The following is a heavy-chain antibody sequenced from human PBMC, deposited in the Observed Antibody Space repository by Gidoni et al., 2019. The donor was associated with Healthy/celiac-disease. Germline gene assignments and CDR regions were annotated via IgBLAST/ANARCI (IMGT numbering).Heavy chain of an antibody. CDR2: IYYSGST. CDR1: GGSISSSSYY. V-gene: IGHV4-39*01. CDR3: ARVNPLDFWGARFDP. Sequence: QLQLQESGPGLVKPSETLSLTCTVSGGSISSSSYYWGWIRQPPGKGLEWIGSIYYSGSTYYNPSLKSRVTISVDTSKNQFSLKLSSVTAADTAVYYCARVNPLDFWGARFDPWGQGTLVTVSS. D-gene: IGHD3-3*01. J-gene: IGHJ5*02.